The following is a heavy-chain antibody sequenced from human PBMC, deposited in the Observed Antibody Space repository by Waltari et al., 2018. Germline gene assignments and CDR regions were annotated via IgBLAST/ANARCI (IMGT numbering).Heavy chain of an antibody. J-gene: IGHJ4*02. CDR2: ILPTFGTA. V-gene: IGHV1-69*01. CDR1: GGTFSSYA. CDR3: ARAKPFLDGTTDVGFDY. Sequence: QVQLVQSGAEVKKPGSSVKVSCKASGGTFSSYAISWVRQAPGQGLEWMGGILPTFGTANYAQKFQGRVTSTADESTSTAYMELSSLRSEDTAVYYCARAKPFLDGTTDVGFDYWGQGTLVTVSS. D-gene: IGHD1-1*01.